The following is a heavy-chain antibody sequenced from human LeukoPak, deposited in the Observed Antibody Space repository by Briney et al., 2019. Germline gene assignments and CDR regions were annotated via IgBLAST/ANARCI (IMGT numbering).Heavy chain of an antibody. J-gene: IGHJ4*02. D-gene: IGHD6-19*01. CDR2: IYYSGST. Sequence: PSETLSLTCTVSGGSISSSSYYWGWIRQPPGKGLEWIGSIYYSGSTYYNPSLKSRVTISVDTSKNQFSLKLSSVTAADTAVYYCARQVPSPYSSGLKTLALDYWGQGTLVTVSS. V-gene: IGHV4-39*01. CDR1: GGSISSSSYY. CDR3: ARQVPSPYSSGLKTLALDY.